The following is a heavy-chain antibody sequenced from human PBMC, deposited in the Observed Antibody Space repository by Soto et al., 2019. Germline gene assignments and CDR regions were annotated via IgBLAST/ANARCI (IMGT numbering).Heavy chain of an antibody. CDR2: VKTDGSST. D-gene: IGHD2-8*01. J-gene: IGHJ4*02. CDR1: GFTLSSHW. Sequence: PGGSLRLSCAASGFTLSSHWMHWVRQAPGKGLVWVSRVKTDGSSTSYADSVKGRFTISRDNAKNMVYLQMDSLRAEDTAVYYCARGGPYINGPRGSRVVDYWGQGTLVTVSS. V-gene: IGHV3-74*01. CDR3: ARGGPYINGPRGSRVVDY.